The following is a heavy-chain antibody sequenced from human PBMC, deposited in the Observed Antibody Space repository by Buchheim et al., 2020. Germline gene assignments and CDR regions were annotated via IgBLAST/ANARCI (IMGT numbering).Heavy chain of an antibody. CDR2: INHSGST. CDR3: ARVGPSIAARYYFDY. J-gene: IGHJ4*02. D-gene: IGHD6-6*01. CDR1: GGSFSGYY. Sequence: QVQLQQWGAGLLKPSETLSLTCAVYGGSFSGYYWSWIRQPPGKGLEWIREINHSGSTNYNPSLKSRVTISVDTSKNQFSLKLSSVTAADTAVYYCARVGPSIAARYYFDYWGQGTL. V-gene: IGHV4-34*01.